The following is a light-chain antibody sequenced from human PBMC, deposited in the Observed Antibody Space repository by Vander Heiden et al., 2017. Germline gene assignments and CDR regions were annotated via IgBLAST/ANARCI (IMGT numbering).Light chain of an antibody. V-gene: IGLV1-40*01. Sequence: QPALTQPPSVSGAPGQRVTISCTGSSCNIRADYDVHWYQRLPGKAPKPLINGSSYRPSGVPNRFSGSKSDTSPSLAITELQAEDEADYYCQSYDSRLRDVIFGGGTKLTVL. CDR3: QSYDSRLRDVI. CDR1: SCNIRADYD. J-gene: IGLJ2*01. CDR2: GSS.